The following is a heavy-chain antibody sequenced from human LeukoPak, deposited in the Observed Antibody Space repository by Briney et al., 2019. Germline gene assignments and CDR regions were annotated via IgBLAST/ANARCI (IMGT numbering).Heavy chain of an antibody. V-gene: IGHV1-2*02. J-gene: IGHJ3*02. D-gene: IGHD3-3*01. CDR2: INPNSGGT. CDR1: GYTFTGYY. Sequence: GASVKVSCKASGYTFTGYYMHWVRQAPGQGLEWMGWINPNSGGTNYAQKFQGRVTMTRDTSISTAYMELSRLRSDDTAVYYCARDRGTHYDFWSGGGAFDIWGQGTMVTVSS. CDR3: ARDRGTHYDFWSGGGAFDI.